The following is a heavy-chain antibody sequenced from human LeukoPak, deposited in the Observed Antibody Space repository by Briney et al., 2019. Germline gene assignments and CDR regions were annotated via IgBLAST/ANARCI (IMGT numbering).Heavy chain of an antibody. Sequence: GASVKVSCKASGYTFTGYYMHWARQAPGQGLEWMAWINPNSGGTNYAQNFQGRVAMTRDTPISTAYMGLSRLRSDDTAVYYCARGAFQGSSWFDYWGQGTLVTVSS. CDR1: GYTFTGYY. CDR3: ARGAFQGSSWFDY. V-gene: IGHV1-2*02. CDR2: INPNSGGT. J-gene: IGHJ4*02. D-gene: IGHD6-13*01.